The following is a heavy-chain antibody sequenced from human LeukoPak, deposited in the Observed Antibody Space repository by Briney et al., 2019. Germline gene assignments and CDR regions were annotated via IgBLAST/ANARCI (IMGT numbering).Heavy chain of an antibody. CDR2: IYYSGST. CDR3: ARFLAETATTYRTYYYYYYMGV. V-gene: IGHV4-39*01. D-gene: IGHD4-11*01. Sequence: PSETLSLTCTVSGGSISSSSYYWGWIRQPPGKGLEWIGNIYYSGSTYYNPSLKSRVTISVDTSKKKFSLKLSSVTAADTAVYYCARFLAETATTYRTYYYYYYMGVWGKGTTVTVSS. J-gene: IGHJ6*03. CDR1: GGSISSSSYY.